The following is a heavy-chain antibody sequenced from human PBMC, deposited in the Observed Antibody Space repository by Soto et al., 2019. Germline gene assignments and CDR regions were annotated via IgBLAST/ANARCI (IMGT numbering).Heavy chain of an antibody. Sequence: QVQLVQSGAEVKKPGSSVKVSCKASGGTFSSYAISWVRQAPGQGLEWMGGIIPIFGTANYAQKFQGRVTITADESTSTAFMELSSLRSEDSVVYYCAREAGRYCSCTICPRKYYIDYWGQGTLVTVSS. CDR2: IIPIFGTA. J-gene: IGHJ4*02. D-gene: IGHD2-2*01. CDR1: GGTFSSYA. CDR3: AREAGRYCSCTICPRKYYIDY. V-gene: IGHV1-69*01.